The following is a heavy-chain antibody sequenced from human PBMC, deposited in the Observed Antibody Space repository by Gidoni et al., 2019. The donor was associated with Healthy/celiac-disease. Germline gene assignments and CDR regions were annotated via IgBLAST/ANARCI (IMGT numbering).Heavy chain of an antibody. J-gene: IGHJ4*02. CDR2: IYWNDDK. V-gene: IGHV2-5*01. CDR1: GFSLSTSGVG. CDR3: AHRSQKDSSSWQFDY. D-gene: IGHD6-13*01. Sequence: QITLKESGPTLVKPTQTLTLTCTFSGFSLSTSGVGVGWIRQPPGKALEWLALIYWNDDKRYSPSLKSRLTITKDTSKNQVVLTMTNMDPVDTATYYCAHRSQKDSSSWQFDYWGQGTLVTVSS.